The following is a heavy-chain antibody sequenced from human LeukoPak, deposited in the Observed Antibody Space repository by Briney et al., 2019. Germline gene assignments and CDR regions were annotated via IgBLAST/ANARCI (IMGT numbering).Heavy chain of an antibody. Sequence: GGSLRLSCAGTGFTFGSYAMSWVRQAPGKGLEWVSFISISGGSTDYADSVKGRFTISRDNSKNTLYLLMNILRAEDTAVYYCVKDSVYASGSYRFFDSWGQGTMVTVSS. CDR1: GFTFGSYA. CDR3: VKDSVYASGSYRFFDS. D-gene: IGHD3-10*01. J-gene: IGHJ4*02. V-gene: IGHV3-23*01. CDR2: ISISGGST.